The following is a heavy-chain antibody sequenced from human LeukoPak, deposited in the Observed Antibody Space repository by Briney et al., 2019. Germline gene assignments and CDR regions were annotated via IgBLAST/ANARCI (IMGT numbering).Heavy chain of an antibody. CDR3: ARFGSVDAFDI. CDR2: IWYDGSNK. D-gene: IGHD2-15*01. J-gene: IGHJ3*02. CDR1: GFTFSNHG. V-gene: IGHV3-33*01. Sequence: GGSLRLSCAASGFTFSNHGMHWVRQAPGKGLEWVAVIWYDGSNKYYADSVKGRFTISRDNSKNTLYLQMNSLRAEDTAVYYCARFGSVDAFDIWGQGTMVTVSS.